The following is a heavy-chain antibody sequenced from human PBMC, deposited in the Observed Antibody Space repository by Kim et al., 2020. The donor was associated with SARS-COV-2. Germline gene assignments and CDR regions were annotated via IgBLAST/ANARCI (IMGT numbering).Heavy chain of an antibody. D-gene: IGHD6-6*01. V-gene: IGHV3-48*01. CDR3: ARDREYSSSSYYYYGMDV. CDR2: ISSSSSTI. Sequence: GGSLRLSCAASGFTFSSYSMNWVRQAPGKGLEWVSYISSSSSTIYYADSVKGRFTISRDKAKNSLYLQMNSLRAEDMAVYYCARDREYSSSSYYYYGMDVWGQGTTVTVSS. J-gene: IGHJ6*02. CDR1: GFTFSSYS.